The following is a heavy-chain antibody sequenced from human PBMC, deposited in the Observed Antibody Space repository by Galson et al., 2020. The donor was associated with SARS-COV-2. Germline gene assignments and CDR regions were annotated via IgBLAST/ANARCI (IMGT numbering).Heavy chain of an antibody. CDR1: GFTFSSYA. CDR3: ASGGPTNWFDP. V-gene: IGHV3-30*04. CDR2: ISYDGSNK. J-gene: IGHJ5*02. Sequence: AGGSLRLSCAASGFTFSSYAMHWVRQAPGKGLEWVAVISYDGSNKYYADSVKGRFTISRDNSKNTLYLQMNSLRAEDTAVYYCASGGPTNWFDPWGQGTLVTVSS. D-gene: IGHD3-10*01.